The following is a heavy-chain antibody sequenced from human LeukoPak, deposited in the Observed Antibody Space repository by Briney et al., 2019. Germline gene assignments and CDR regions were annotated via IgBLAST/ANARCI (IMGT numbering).Heavy chain of an antibody. V-gene: IGHV3-30-3*01. CDR2: ISYDGSNK. CDR1: GFTFSSYA. Sequence: GGSLRLSCAASGFTFSSYAVHWVRQAPGKGLEWVAVISYDGSNKYYADSVKGRSTISRDNSKNTLYLQMNSLRAEDTAVYYCARDPTVWGQGTTVTVSS. J-gene: IGHJ6*02. CDR3: ARDPTV.